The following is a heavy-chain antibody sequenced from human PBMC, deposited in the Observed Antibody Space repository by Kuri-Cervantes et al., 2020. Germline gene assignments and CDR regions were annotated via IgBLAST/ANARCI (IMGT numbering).Heavy chain of an antibody. Sequence: SETLSLTCTVSGGSIDTNGYYWAWVRQPPGKGLEWIGSIYFNGNVYYNPSLKSHFTMSVDTSKNQFSRKFSSVAAADTAVYYCARGRSSWYSFRPTTWYYYYGMDVWGQGTTVTVSS. V-gene: IGHV4-39*01. CDR1: GGSIDTNGYY. CDR3: ARGRSSWYSFRPTTWYYYYGMDV. D-gene: IGHD6-13*01. CDR2: IYFNGNV. J-gene: IGHJ6*02.